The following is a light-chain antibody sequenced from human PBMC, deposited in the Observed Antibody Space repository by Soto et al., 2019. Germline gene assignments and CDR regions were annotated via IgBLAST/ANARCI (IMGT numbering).Light chain of an antibody. CDR2: AVS. Sequence: QSVLTQPRSVSGSPGQSVTISCTGTNSDVGGYNFVSWYQHLPGKAPKLMISAVSQRPSGVPDRFSGSKSSNTASLTISGLQADDEADYFCCSYTASDIWVFGGGTKLTVL. CDR1: NSDVGGYNF. J-gene: IGLJ3*02. V-gene: IGLV2-11*01. CDR3: CSYTASDIWV.